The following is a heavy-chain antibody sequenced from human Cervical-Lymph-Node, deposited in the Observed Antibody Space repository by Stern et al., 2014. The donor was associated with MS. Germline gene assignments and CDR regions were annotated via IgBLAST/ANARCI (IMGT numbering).Heavy chain of an antibody. CDR3: ASAYSSSHYYFDY. D-gene: IGHD6-13*01. V-gene: IGHV3-33*01. Sequence: MQLVESGGGVVQPGRSLRLSCAASGFSFSRYAMHWVRQAPGKGLEWVALIWYDGSNPYYADSVTGRFTISRDNFKNTLYLQMNSLRAEDTAVYYCASAYSSSHYYFDYWGQGTLVTASS. J-gene: IGHJ4*02. CDR2: IWYDGSNP. CDR1: GFSFSRYA.